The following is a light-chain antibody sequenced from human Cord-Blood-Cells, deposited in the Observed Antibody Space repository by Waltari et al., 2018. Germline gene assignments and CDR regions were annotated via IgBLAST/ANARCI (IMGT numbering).Light chain of an antibody. V-gene: IGKV1-5*03. Sequence: IQMPQSPSTLSASVGHRVTITCRASQSISSWLDWYQQKPGKAPKLLIHKASSLESGVPSRFSGSGSGTEFTLTISSLQPDDFATYYCQQYKSYSRTFGQGTKVEIK. CDR1: QSISSW. CDR3: QQYKSYSRT. J-gene: IGKJ1*01. CDR2: KAS.